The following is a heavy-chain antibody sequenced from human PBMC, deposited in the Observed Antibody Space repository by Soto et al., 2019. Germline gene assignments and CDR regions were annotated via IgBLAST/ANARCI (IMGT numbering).Heavy chain of an antibody. CDR2: INPSGGST. Sequence: GASVKVSCKASGYTFTSYYMHWVRQAPGQGLEWMGIINPSGGSTSYAQKFQGRVTMTRDTSTSTVYMELSSLRSEDTAVYYCATGYNWNYDYYYYGMDVWGQGTTVTVSS. CDR3: ATGYNWNYDYYYYGMDV. CDR1: GYTFTSYY. D-gene: IGHD1-7*01. V-gene: IGHV1-46*01. J-gene: IGHJ6*02.